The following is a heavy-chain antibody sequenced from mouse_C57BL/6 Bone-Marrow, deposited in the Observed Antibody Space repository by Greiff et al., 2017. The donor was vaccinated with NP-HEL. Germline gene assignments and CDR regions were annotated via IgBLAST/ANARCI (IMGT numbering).Heavy chain of an antibody. CDR1: GYTFTSYW. D-gene: IGHD3-2*02. CDR3: ARSTAQATDFDY. CDR2: IHPNSGST. V-gene: IGHV1-64*01. J-gene: IGHJ2*01. Sequence: QVQLKESGAELVKPGASVKLSCKASGYTFTSYWMHWVKQRPGQGLEWIGMIHPNSGSTNYNEKFKSKATLTVDKSSSTAYMQLSSLTSEDSAVYYCARSTAQATDFDYWGQGTTLTVSS.